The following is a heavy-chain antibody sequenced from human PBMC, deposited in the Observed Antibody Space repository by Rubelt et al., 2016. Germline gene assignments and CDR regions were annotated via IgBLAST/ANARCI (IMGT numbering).Heavy chain of an antibody. V-gene: IGHV5-51*01. CDR2: IYPRDSEI. CDR3: ARQRGDS. D-gene: IGHD3-16*01. CDR1: GYTFMNFW. J-gene: IGHJ1*01. Sequence: EVQLVQSGAEVKKPGESLKISCKGSGYTFMNFWIGWVRQMPGKGLEWMGIIYPRDSEINYSPSFQGQVTISTDNSIATAYRQWSMRQASDTAIYYCARQRGDSWGQGTLVVVSS.